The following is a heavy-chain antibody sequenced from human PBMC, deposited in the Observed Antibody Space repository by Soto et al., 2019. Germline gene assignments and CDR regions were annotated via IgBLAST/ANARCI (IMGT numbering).Heavy chain of an antibody. CDR1: GFTFSSCI. Sequence: GGSLRLSCAASGFTFSSCIMNWVRQAPGKGLEWVSSISSSSTYIYYADSVKGRFTISRDNAKNSLYLQMNSLRAEDTAVYYCARGPVVVPAMYPLNFQHWGQGTLVTVSS. V-gene: IGHV3-21*01. CDR3: ARGPVVVPAMYPLNFQH. J-gene: IGHJ1*01. CDR2: ISSSSTYI. D-gene: IGHD2-15*01.